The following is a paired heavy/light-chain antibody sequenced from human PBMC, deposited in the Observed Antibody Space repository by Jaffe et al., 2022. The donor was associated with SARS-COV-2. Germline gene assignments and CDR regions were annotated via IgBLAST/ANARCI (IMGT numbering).Heavy chain of an antibody. CDR3: ARHGVGGLGLRGVLQAPVDY. V-gene: IGHV5-51*01. J-gene: IGHJ4*02. D-gene: IGHD3-10*01. CDR1: GYSFTNYW. CDR2: IYPGDSDT. Sequence: EVQLVQSGAEVREPGESLKISCKGSGYSFTNYWIGWVRQMPGKGLEWMGIIYPGDSDTRYSPSFQGQVTISADKSISTAYLQWSSLKASDTAMYYCARHGVGGLGLRGVLQAPVDYWGQGSLVTVSS.
Light chain of an antibody. CDR1: QSISSY. V-gene: IGKV1-39*01. CDR3: QQSYSTPLT. J-gene: IGKJ4*01. CDR2: AAS. Sequence: DIQMTQSPSSLSASVGDRVTITCRASQSISSYLNWYQHKPEKAPKLLIYAASSLQSGVPSRFSGSGSGTDFTLTISSLQPEDFATYYCQQSYSTPLTFGGGTKVEIK.